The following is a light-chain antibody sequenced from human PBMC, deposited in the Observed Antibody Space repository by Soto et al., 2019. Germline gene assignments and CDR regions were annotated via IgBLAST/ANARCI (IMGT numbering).Light chain of an antibody. CDR2: YDN. J-gene: IGLJ1*01. CDR1: STNIGGNS. CDR3: GSWNSSVSAYV. V-gene: IGLV1-51*01. Sequence: QSVLTQPPSVSAAPGQKVTLSCSASSTNIGGNSVSWYQQLPRTAPKLLISYDNKRPSGIPYRYSGCKPATSATRRFTGVQTGDEADYYCGSWNSSVSAYVFGTGTKVTVL.